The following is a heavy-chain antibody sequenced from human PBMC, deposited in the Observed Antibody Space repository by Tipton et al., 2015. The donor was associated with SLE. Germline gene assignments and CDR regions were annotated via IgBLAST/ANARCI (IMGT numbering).Heavy chain of an antibody. Sequence: LRLSCTVSGASISDHYWTWIRQPPGRGLEWIGYIYSSGSTTYTPSLKSRIAISVDTSTMQFSLRLTSVTAADTAVYYCARYYYYNYYMDVWGKGTTVTVSS. V-gene: IGHV4-4*08. CDR2: IYSSGST. CDR3: ARYYYYNYYMDV. J-gene: IGHJ6*03. CDR1: GASISDHY.